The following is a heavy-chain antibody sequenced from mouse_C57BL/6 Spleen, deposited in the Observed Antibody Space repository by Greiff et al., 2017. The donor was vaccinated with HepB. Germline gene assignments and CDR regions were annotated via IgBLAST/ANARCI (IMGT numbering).Heavy chain of an antibody. CDR3: ASGYGSSYGGYFDV. V-gene: IGHV1-69*01. D-gene: IGHD1-1*01. CDR2: IDPSDSYT. J-gene: IGHJ1*03. Sequence: VQLQQSGAELVMPGASVKLSCKASGYTFTSYWMHWVKQRPGQGLEWIGEIDPSDSYTNYNQKFKGKSTLTVDKSSSTAYMQLSSLTSEDSAVYYCASGYGSSYGGYFDVWGTGTTVTVSS. CDR1: GYTFTSYW.